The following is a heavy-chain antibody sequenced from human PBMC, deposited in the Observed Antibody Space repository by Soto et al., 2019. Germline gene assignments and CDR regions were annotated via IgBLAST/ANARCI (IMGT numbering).Heavy chain of an antibody. J-gene: IGHJ1*01. CDR1: GYTFTSNN. Sequence: QVQLVQSGAEVKKPGASVKVSCKASGYTFTSNNINWVRQAPGQGLEWMGWISTHNGNTNYAQKFQGRVTMTTDTSTSTAYMELSSLRSDDSAVYYCARVETSGWSQHWGQGTLVTVSS. CDR3: ARVETSGWSQH. D-gene: IGHD6-19*01. CDR2: ISTHNGNT. V-gene: IGHV1-18*01.